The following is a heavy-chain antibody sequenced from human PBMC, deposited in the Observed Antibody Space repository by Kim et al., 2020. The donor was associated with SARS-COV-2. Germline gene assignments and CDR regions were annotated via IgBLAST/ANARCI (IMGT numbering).Heavy chain of an antibody. D-gene: IGHD2-2*01. Sequence: EQQFQGRVTITTDTTKSTAYMELRSLRSDDTAVYYCARRTSTSRYRYFDFWGQGTLVTVSS. J-gene: IGHJ4*02. CDR3: ARRTSTSRYRYFDF. V-gene: IGHV1-18*01.